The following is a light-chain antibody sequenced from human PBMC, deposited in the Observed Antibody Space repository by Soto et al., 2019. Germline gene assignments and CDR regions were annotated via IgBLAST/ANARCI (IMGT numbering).Light chain of an antibody. Sequence: QSVLTQPPSASGTPGQRVTISCSGSSSNIGSNTVNWYQQLPGTAPKLLIYSNNQRPPGVPDRFSGSKSGTSASLAISGLQSEDEADYYCAAWDDSRNGYVFGTGTKLTVL. CDR1: SSNIGSNT. V-gene: IGLV1-44*01. CDR3: AAWDDSRNGYV. J-gene: IGLJ1*01. CDR2: SNN.